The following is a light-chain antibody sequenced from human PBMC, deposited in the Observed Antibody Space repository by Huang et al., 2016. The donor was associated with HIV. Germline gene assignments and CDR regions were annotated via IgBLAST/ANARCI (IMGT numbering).Light chain of an antibody. CDR3: QQSFSFPWT. CDR1: QTIYNY. CDR2: AAS. Sequence: DIQMTQSPSSLSASVGDKLPITCRASQTIYNYLNWYQQKPGKTPHLLLYAASTLQSGVPSRFSGCGSGTHFTLTISGLQPEDLATYSCQQSFSFPWTFGQGTKVEIK. J-gene: IGKJ1*01. V-gene: IGKV1-39*01.